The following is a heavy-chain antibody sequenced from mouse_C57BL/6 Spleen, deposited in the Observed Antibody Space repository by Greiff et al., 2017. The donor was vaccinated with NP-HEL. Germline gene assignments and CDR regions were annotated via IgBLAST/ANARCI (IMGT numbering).Heavy chain of an antibody. CDR3: ARGLLDWYFDV. D-gene: IGHD1-1*01. CDR2: ISYDGSN. J-gene: IGHJ1*03. Sequence: EVKLQESGPGLVKPSQSLSLTCSVTGYSITSGYYWNWIRQFPGNKLEWMGYISYDGSNNYNPSLKNRISITRDTSKNQFFLKLNSVTTEDTATYYCARGLLDWYFDVWGTRTTVTVSS. CDR1: GYSITSGYY. V-gene: IGHV3-6*01.